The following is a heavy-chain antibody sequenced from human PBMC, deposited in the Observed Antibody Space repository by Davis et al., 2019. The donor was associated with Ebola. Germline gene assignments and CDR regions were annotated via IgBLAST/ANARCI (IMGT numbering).Heavy chain of an antibody. CDR3: TVGAAYYYYGMDV. CDR1: GFTFSSYA. J-gene: IGHJ6*02. Sequence: GESLKISCAASGFTFSSYAMSWVRQAPGKGLEWVSAISGSGGSTYYADSVKGRFTISRDNSKNTLYLQMNSLRAEDTAVYYCTVGAAYYYYGMDVWGQGTTVTVSS. V-gene: IGHV3-23*01. CDR2: ISGSGGST. D-gene: IGHD2-15*01.